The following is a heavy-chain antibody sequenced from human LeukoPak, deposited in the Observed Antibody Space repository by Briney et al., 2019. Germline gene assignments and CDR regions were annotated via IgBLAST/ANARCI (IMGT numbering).Heavy chain of an antibody. J-gene: IGHJ3*02. CDR3: ARGVNYYDSSGHDAFDI. D-gene: IGHD3-22*01. CDR2: INSNSGGT. CDR1: GYTLTGYY. V-gene: IGHV1-2*02. Sequence: ASVTDSCKACGYTLTGYYMHWLRQPPCQGREWMGCINSNSGGTNYAKEFQGRVSMNRDTSISLAYMELSRLRSDDTAVYYCARGVNYYDSSGHDAFDIWGQGTMVTVSS.